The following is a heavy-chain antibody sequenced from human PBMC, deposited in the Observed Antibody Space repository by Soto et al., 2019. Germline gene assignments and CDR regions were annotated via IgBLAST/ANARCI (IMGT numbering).Heavy chain of an antibody. CDR3: ARGGIFWSGYYTFDY. J-gene: IGHJ4*02. V-gene: IGHV3-30-3*01. D-gene: IGHD3-3*01. CDR1: GFTFSSYA. CDR2: ISYDGSNK. Sequence: QVQLVESGGGVVQPGRSLRPSCAASGFTFSSYAMHWVRQAPGKGLEWVAVISYDGSNKYYADSVKGRFTISRDNSKNTLYLQMNSLRAEDTAVYYCARGGIFWSGYYTFDYWGQGTLVTVSS.